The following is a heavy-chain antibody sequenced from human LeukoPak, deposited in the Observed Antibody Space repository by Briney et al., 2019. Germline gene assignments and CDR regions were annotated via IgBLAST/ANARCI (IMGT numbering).Heavy chain of an antibody. V-gene: IGHV3-48*03. J-gene: IGHJ6*02. CDR3: AKALATRHMDV. CDR2: ISSSGTTI. Sequence: PGASLRLSCAASGFTFRSYDMNWVRQAPGKGLEWVSYISSSGTTIYYADSVKGRFTISRDNAKNSLYLQMSSLRAEDTAVYYCAKALATRHMDVWGQGTTVTVSS. CDR1: GFTFRSYD.